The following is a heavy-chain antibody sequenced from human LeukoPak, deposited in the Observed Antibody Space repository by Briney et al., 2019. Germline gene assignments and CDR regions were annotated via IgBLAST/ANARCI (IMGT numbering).Heavy chain of an antibody. CDR3: ARGITIFGVAGSAPPDY. V-gene: IGHV1-2*02. CDR2: INPNSGGT. Sequence: ASVKVSCKASGYTFTGYYMHWVRQAPGQGLEWMGWINPNSGGTNYAQKFQGRVTVTRDTSISTAYMELSRLRSDDTAVYYCARGITIFGVAGSAPPDYWGQGTPVTVSS. D-gene: IGHD3-3*01. CDR1: GYTFTGYY. J-gene: IGHJ4*02.